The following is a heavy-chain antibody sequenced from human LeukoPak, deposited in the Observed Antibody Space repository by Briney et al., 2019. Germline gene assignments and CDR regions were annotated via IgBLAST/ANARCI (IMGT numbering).Heavy chain of an antibody. CDR2: INWNGDDT. D-gene: IGHD3-3*01. CDR3: AKAPRDYDCS. V-gene: IGHV3-20*04. Sequence: GGSLRLSCTASEFTFEDYGMSWVRQAPGKGLEWVSGINWNGDDTDYADSVKGRFTISRDNSKNTLYLQMNSLRAEDTAVYYCAKAPRDYDCSWGQGTLVTVSS. CDR1: EFTFEDYG. J-gene: IGHJ5*02.